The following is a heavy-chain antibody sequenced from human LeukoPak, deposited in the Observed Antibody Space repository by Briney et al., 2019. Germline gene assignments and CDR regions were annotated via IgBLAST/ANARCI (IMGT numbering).Heavy chain of an antibody. J-gene: IGHJ4*02. CDR2: IYSGGST. CDR1: GFTVSSNY. D-gene: IGHD4/OR15-4a*01. V-gene: IGHV3-66*01. CDR3: ARNRDYGQTGYFDY. Sequence: GGSLRLSCAASGFTVSSNYMSWVRQSPGKGLEWLSVIYSGGSTYYADSVKGRFSIYRDHSKNTLYLQLNSLRAEDTAVYYCARNRDYGQTGYFDYWGQGTLVTVSS.